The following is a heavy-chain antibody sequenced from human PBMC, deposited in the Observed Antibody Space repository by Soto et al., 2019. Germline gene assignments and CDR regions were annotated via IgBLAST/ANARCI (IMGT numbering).Heavy chain of an antibody. J-gene: IGHJ4*02. D-gene: IGHD4-17*01. Sequence: GGSLRLSCAASGFTFDDYAMHWVRQAPGKGLEWVSGISWNSGSIGYADSVKGRFTISRDNAKNSLYLQMNSLRAEDTAVYYCARVRYDYGDSSTFDYWGQGTLVTVSS. CDR1: GFTFDDYA. CDR3: ARVRYDYGDSSTFDY. V-gene: IGHV3-9*01. CDR2: ISWNSGSI.